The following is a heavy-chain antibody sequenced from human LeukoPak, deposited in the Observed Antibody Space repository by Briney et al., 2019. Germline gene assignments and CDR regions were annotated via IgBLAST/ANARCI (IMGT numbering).Heavy chain of an antibody. CDR1: GGSISSYY. CDR2: TYYSGST. V-gene: IGHV4-59*01. J-gene: IGHJ3*02. D-gene: IGHD3-22*01. Sequence: PSETLSLTCTVSGGSISSYYWSWIRQPPGKGLEWIGYTYYSGSTNYNPSLKSRVTISVDTSKNQFSLKLSSVTAADTAVYYCARDFAGYYYDSSGYYGDAFDIWGQGTMVTVSS. CDR3: ARDFAGYYYDSSGYYGDAFDI.